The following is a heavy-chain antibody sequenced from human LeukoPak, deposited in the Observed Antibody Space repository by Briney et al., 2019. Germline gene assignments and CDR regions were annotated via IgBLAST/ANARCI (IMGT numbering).Heavy chain of an antibody. Sequence: PSETLSLTCTVSGGSISSYYWSWIRQPPGKGLEWIGYIYYSGSTNYNPSLKSRVTISVDTSKNQFSLKLSSVTAADTAVYYCARYTGRYDAFDIWGQGTMVTVSS. J-gene: IGHJ3*02. CDR2: IYYSGST. CDR3: ARYTGRYDAFDI. D-gene: IGHD1-26*01. CDR1: GGSISSYY. V-gene: IGHV4-59*01.